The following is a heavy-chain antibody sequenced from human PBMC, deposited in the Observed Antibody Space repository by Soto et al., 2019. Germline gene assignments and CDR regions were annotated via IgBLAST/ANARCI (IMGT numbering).Heavy chain of an antibody. Sequence: SETLSLTCAVYGGSFSGYYWSWIRQPPGKGLEWIGEIDHSGSTNYNPSLKSRVTISVDTSKNQFSLKLSSVTAADTAVYYCARGLPTLLWFGEWSLAFDYWGQGTLVTVSS. CDR2: IDHSGST. CDR3: ARGLPTLLWFGEWSLAFDY. D-gene: IGHD3-10*01. CDR1: GGSFSGYY. J-gene: IGHJ4*02. V-gene: IGHV4-34*01.